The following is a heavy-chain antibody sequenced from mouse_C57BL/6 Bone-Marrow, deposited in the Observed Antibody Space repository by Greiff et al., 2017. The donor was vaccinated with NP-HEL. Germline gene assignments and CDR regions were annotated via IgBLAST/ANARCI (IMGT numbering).Heavy chain of an antibody. CDR2: INPNNGGT. Sequence: EVQLQQSGPELVKPGASVKMSCKASGYTFTDYNMHWVKQSHGKSLEWIGYINPNNGGTSYNQKFKGKAPLTVNKSSSTAYMELRSLTSEDSAVYYCARGTTTVVAPDYWGQGTTLTVSS. V-gene: IGHV1-22*01. D-gene: IGHD1-1*01. CDR1: GYTFTDYN. J-gene: IGHJ2*01. CDR3: ARGTTTVVAPDY.